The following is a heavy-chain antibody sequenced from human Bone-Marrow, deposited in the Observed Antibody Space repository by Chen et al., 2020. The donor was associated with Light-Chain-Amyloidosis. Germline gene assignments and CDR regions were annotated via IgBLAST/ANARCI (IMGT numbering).Heavy chain of an antibody. CDR1: GYTFPNYW. V-gene: IGHV5-51*01. J-gene: IGHJ4*02. D-gene: IGHD5-12*01. Sequence: EVQLEQSGPEVKKPGESLKISCKGSGYTFPNYWIGWVRQMPGKGLDWMGVIYPDDSDARYRPSFEGQVTISADKSITTAYLQWRSLKASDTAMYYCARRRDGYNFDYWGQGTLVTVSS. CDR2: IYPDDSDA. CDR3: ARRRDGYNFDY.